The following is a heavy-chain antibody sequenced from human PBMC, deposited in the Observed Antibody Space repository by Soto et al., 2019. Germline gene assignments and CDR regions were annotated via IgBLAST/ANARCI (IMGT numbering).Heavy chain of an antibody. CDR2: INSDGSST. V-gene: IGHV3-74*01. Sequence: EVQLVESGGGLVQPGGSLRLSCAACGFTFSNYWMHWVRQAPGKGLVWVSRINSDGSSTSHADSVKGRFTISRDNAKNTVYLHMNSLRAEDTAVYYCTRATAVSFDYWGQGTLVTVSS. J-gene: IGHJ4*02. CDR3: TRATAVSFDY. CDR1: GFTFSNYW. D-gene: IGHD2-2*01.